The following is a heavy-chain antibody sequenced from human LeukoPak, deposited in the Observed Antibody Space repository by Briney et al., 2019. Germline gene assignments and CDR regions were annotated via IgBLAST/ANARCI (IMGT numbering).Heavy chain of an antibody. D-gene: IGHD5-18*01. J-gene: IGHJ4*02. CDR2: ISGSGGST. V-gene: IGHV3-23*01. CDR3: AKASGYSYGPYYFDY. CDR1: GFTFSGSA. Sequence: GGSLRLSCAASGFTFSGSAMHWVRQAPGKGLEWVSAISGSGGSTYYADSVKGRFTISRDNSKNTLYLQMNSLRAEDTAVYYCAKASGYSYGPYYFDYWGQGTLVIVSS.